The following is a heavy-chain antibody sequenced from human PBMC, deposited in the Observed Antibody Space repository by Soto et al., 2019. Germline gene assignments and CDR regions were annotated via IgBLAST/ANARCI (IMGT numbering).Heavy chain of an antibody. CDR3: AKHEGYCSTTTCSNFDY. Sequence: GESLKISCQGSGFTFTSYWIAWVRQMPGKGLEWMGITYPGDSDTSYSPSFQGQVTISADKSINTAYLHWSSLKASDTAIYYCAKHEGYCSTTTCSNFDYWGQGTLVTVSS. CDR1: GFTFTSYW. D-gene: IGHD2-2*01. J-gene: IGHJ4*02. CDR2: TYPGDSDT. V-gene: IGHV5-51*01.